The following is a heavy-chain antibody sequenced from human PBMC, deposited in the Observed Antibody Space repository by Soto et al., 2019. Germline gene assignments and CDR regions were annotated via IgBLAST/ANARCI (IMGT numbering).Heavy chain of an antibody. V-gene: IGHV3-23*01. CDR3: AISPANGSRSGYWGGY. CDR1: GFTFSSYA. D-gene: IGHD3-22*01. J-gene: IGHJ4*02. Sequence: EVQLWESGGGLVQPGGFLRLSCAASGFTFSSYAMSWVRQAPGTGLEGVSAISGSGGSTYYADSVKGRFTISRDNSKNTLYLQMNSLRAEDTAVYDCAISPANGSRSGYWGGYCGQGTLVTVSS. CDR2: ISGSGGST.